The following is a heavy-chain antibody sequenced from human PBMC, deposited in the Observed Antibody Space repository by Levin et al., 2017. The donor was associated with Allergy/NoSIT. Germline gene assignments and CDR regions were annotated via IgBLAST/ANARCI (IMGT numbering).Heavy chain of an antibody. V-gene: IGHV4-61*01. CDR2: IHYSGTT. J-gene: IGHJ6*02. CDR1: GGSVSTGTYH. D-gene: IGHD2-2*01. Sequence: SETLSLTCTVSGGSVSTGTYHWSWIRQPPGKALEWLGHIHYSGTTKYNPSLKSRVIISMDTSRNQFFLKRSSVTAADAAVYYCSRDKVVLSAGEYYYYAMDVWGQGTTVTVSS. CDR3: SRDKVVLSAGEYYYYAMDV.